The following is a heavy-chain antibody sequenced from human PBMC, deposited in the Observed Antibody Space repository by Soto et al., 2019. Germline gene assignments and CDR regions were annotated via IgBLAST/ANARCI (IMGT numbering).Heavy chain of an antibody. D-gene: IGHD3-10*02. CDR1: GGSIRSYY. CDR3: EGTLFGWGILFDP. CDR2: IYYSGST. Sequence: SETLSLTCTVAGGSIRSYYWSWIRQPPGKGLEWIGYIYYSGSTNYNPSLKSRVTISVDTSKNQFSLKLSSVTAADTAGYYCEGTLFGWGILFDPLGQGTLVTVS. V-gene: IGHV4-59*01. J-gene: IGHJ5*02.